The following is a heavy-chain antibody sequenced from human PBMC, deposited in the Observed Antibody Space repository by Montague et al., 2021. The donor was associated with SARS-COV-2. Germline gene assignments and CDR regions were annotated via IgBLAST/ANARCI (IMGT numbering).Heavy chain of an antibody. Sequence: SETLSLTCTVSGGSISSYYWSWIRQPPGKGLEWIGYIYYNGSTNYNPSLKSRVTISVDTSKNQFSLKLSSVTAADTAVYYCARSRRITIFGVGLSNYYGMDVWGQGTTVTVSS. D-gene: IGHD3-3*01. V-gene: IGHV4-59*01. CDR1: GGSISSYY. J-gene: IGHJ6*02. CDR2: IYYNGST. CDR3: ARSRRITIFGVGLSNYYGMDV.